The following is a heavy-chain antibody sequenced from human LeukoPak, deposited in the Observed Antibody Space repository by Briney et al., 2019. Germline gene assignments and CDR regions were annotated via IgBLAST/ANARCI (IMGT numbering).Heavy chain of an antibody. CDR1: GFTFSSYS. V-gene: IGHV3-21*01. J-gene: IGHJ5*02. CDR2: ISSSSSYI. D-gene: IGHD6-13*01. Sequence: GGSLRLSCAASGFTFSSYSMNWVRQAPGKGLEWVSSISSSSSYIYYADSVKGRFTTSRDNAKNSLYLQMNSLRAEDTAVYYCARDRIAAAGTWFDPWGQGTLVTVSS. CDR3: ARDRIAAAGTWFDP.